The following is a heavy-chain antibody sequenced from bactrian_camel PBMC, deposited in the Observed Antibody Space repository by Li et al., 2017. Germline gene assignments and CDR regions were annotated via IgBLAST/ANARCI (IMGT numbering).Heavy chain of an antibody. CDR3: ATDHDLRLRTVLGAKGTYNY. Sequence: HVQLVESGGGLVQPGGSLRLSCAASGFTFSSVWMYWVRQAPGKGLEWVSIIYSDGKNTYYADSVKGRFTISRDNGKNTVYLQMDSLKSEDTALYYCATDHDLRLRTVLGAKGTYNYWGQGTQVTVS. CDR2: IYSDGKNT. J-gene: IGHJ4*01. D-gene: IGHD3*01. CDR1: GFTFSSVW. V-gene: IGHV3S6*01.